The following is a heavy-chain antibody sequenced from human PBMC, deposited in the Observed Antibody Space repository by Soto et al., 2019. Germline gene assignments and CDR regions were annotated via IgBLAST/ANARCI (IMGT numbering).Heavy chain of an antibody. CDR3: ARSTILTGYRYYNWFDP. D-gene: IGHD3-9*01. CDR1: GYTFTGYY. J-gene: IGHJ5*02. V-gene: IGHV1-2*04. Sequence: SVKVSCKASGYTFTGYYMHWVRQAPGQGLEWMGWINPNSGGTNYAQKFQGWVTMTRDTSISTAYMELSRLRSDDTAVYYCARSTILTGYRYYNWFDPWGQGTLVTVSS. CDR2: INPNSGGT.